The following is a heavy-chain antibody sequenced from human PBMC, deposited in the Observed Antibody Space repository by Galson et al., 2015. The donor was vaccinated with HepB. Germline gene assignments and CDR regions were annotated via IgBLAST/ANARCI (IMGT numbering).Heavy chain of an antibody. J-gene: IGHJ4*02. D-gene: IGHD6-19*01. Sequence: LSLTCTVSGGSISSYYWSWIRQPAGKGLEWIGRIYTSGSTNYNPSLKSRVTMSVDTSKNQFSLKLSSVTAADTAVYYCARARIAVAGTEYYFDYWGQGTLVTVSS. CDR3: ARARIAVAGTEYYFDY. CDR1: GGSISSYY. CDR2: IYTSGST. V-gene: IGHV4-4*07.